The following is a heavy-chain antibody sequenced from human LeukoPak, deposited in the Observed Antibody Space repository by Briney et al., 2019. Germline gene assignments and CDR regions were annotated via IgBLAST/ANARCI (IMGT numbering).Heavy chain of an antibody. CDR2: IYYSGDT. Sequence: SQTLSLTCTVSGGSVTSGDYYWTWIRQQPGKGLEWIGYIYYSGDTYYNPSLKSRLTMSVDTSKSQFSLKLRSLTAADTAVYYCAREGAAAGTPRDFDLWGQGTMVTVSS. D-gene: IGHD6-13*01. CDR1: GGSVTSGDYY. CDR3: AREGAAAGTPRDFDL. V-gene: IGHV4-31*03. J-gene: IGHJ3*01.